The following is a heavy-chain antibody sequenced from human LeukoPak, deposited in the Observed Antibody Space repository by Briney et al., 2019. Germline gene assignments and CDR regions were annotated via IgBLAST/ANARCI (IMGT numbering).Heavy chain of an antibody. CDR2: INPNGIST. D-gene: IGHD2-8*02. CDR1: GYTFTNYY. CDR3: AREESGGYFDY. V-gene: IGHV1-46*01. J-gene: IGHJ4*02. Sequence: ASVKVSCKASGYTFTNYYMHWVRQAPGQGLEWMGLINPNGISTNYAQKFRGRVTMTRDTSTTTVYMELSSLRSDDTAVYYCAREESGGYFDYWGQGTLVTVSS.